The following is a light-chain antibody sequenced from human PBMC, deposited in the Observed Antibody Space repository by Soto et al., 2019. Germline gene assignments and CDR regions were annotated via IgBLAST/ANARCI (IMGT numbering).Light chain of an antibody. V-gene: IGKV3-20*01. Sequence: EIVLTQSPGTLSLSPGERATLSCRASQSVSSSYLAWYQQKPGQAPRLLIYGASSRATGIPDRFSGSGSGTDFTLTISRREPEDFAVYYWQQYGSSPGTFGQGPKVEIK. CDR3: QQYGSSPGT. CDR1: QSVSSSY. J-gene: IGKJ1*01. CDR2: GAS.